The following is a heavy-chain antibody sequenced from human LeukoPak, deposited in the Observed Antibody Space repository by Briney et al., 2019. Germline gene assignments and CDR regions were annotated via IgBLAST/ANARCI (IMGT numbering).Heavy chain of an antibody. D-gene: IGHD6-6*01. Sequence: ASVKVSCKASGYTFTSYGISWARQAPGQGLEWMGWISAYNGNTNYAQKLQGRVTMTTDTSTSTAYMELRSLRSDDTAAYYCARDPSIAVFDYWGQGTLVTVSS. CDR2: ISAYNGNT. CDR1: GYTFTSYG. CDR3: ARDPSIAVFDY. J-gene: IGHJ4*02. V-gene: IGHV1-18*01.